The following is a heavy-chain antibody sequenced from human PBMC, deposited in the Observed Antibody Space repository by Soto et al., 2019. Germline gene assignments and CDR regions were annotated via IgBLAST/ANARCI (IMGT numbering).Heavy chain of an antibody. V-gene: IGHV1-3*01. D-gene: IGHD6-13*01. J-gene: IGHJ5*02. CDR1: WFTFTNFA. Sequence: SCKAFWFTFTNFALHWVRQAPGQRREWMGWINAGNGHTKYSQEFQGRVTITRDTSASTAYMELSSLRSEDTAVYYCARDLKARSSFTVAQQLGSPNWFDPWG. CDR3: ARDLKARSSFTVAQQLGSPNWFDP. CDR2: INAGNGHT.